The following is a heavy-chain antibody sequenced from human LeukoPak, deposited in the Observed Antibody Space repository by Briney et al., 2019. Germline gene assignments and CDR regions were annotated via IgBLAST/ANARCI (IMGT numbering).Heavy chain of an antibody. CDR2: IKPDGREK. D-gene: IGHD3-3*01. Sequence: GGSLRLSCAASGFTFSNYWMSWVRQVPGKGLKWVANIKPDGREKNYVDSVKGRFTISRDNAKNSLYLQINSLRVEDTAVYYCARLKRYDFWSGYYTNAYYYMDVWGKGTTVTVSS. CDR1: GFTFSNYW. V-gene: IGHV3-7*01. CDR3: ARLKRYDFWSGYYTNAYYYMDV. J-gene: IGHJ6*03.